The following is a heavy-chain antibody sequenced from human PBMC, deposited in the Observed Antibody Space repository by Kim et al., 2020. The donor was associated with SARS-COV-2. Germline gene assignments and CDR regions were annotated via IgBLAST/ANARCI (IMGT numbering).Heavy chain of an antibody. D-gene: IGHD3-22*01. CDR1: GYTITNYA. Sequence: ASVKVSCKASGYTITNYAIHWVRQAPGQRFEWMGWINAGNGNTRYSQKLQGRVTITRDTSASAAYMELSSLRSEDTAVYHCAREGHEGGYLTWGQGTMVTVSS. J-gene: IGHJ3*01. V-gene: IGHV1-3*01. CDR2: INAGNGNT. CDR3: AREGHEGGYLT.